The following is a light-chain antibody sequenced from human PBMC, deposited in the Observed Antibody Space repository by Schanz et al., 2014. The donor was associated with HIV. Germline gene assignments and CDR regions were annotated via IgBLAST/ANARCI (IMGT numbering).Light chain of an antibody. Sequence: QSALTQPASVSGSPGQSITISCTGTSSDVGAYNYVSWYQQYPGKAPTLIIYDVSKRPSGVSNRFSGSKSGNTASLTIYDLQREDEADYYCSSLSTSGAPLFGTGTKLTVL. CDR2: DVS. J-gene: IGLJ1*01. CDR3: SSLSTSGAPL. CDR1: SSDVGAYNY. V-gene: IGLV2-14*03.